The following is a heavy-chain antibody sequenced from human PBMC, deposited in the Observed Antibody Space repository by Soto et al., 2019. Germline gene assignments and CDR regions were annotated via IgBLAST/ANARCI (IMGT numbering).Heavy chain of an antibody. CDR1: GYTFTSYA. CDR3: ARSIVVVTALDY. CDR2: INAGNGNT. Sequence: QVQLVQSGAEEKKPGASVKVSCKASGYTFTSYAMHLVRQAPGQRLEWMGWINAGNGNTKYSQKFQGRVTITRDTSASTADMELSCLRSEGTAVYYCARSIVVVTALDYWGQGTLVTVSS. V-gene: IGHV1-3*05. J-gene: IGHJ4*02. D-gene: IGHD2-21*02.